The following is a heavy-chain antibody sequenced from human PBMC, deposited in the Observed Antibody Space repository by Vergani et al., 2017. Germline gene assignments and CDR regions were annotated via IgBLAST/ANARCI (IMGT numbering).Heavy chain of an antibody. D-gene: IGHD3-3*01. CDR1: GYSFTSYW. CDR3: AGPSKKTIFGVEDAFDI. CDR2: IYPGDSDT. V-gene: IGHV5-51*03. J-gene: IGHJ3*02. Sequence: EVQLVQSGAEVKKPGESLKISCKGSGYSFTSYWIGWVRQMPGKGLEWMGIIYPGDSDTRYSPSFQGQVTISADKSISTAYLQWSSLKASDTAMYYCAGPSKKTIFGVEDAFDIWGQGTMVTVSS.